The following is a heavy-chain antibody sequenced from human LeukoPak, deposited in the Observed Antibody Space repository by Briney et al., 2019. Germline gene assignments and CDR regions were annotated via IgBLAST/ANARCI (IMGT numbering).Heavy chain of an antibody. CDR2: ISSSGSTI. J-gene: IGHJ4*02. CDR3: ARGGPLTSSGWPTFDY. CDR1: GFTFSSYE. D-gene: IGHD6-19*01. V-gene: IGHV3-48*03. Sequence: PGGSLRLSCAASGFTFSSYEMNWVRQAPGKGLEWVSYISSSGSTIYYADSVKGRFTISRDNAKNSLYLQMNRLRAEDTAVYYCARGGPLTSSGWPTFDYWGQGTLVTVSS.